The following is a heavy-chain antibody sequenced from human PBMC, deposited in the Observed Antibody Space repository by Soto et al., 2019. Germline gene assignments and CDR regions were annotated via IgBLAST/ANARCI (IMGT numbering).Heavy chain of an antibody. CDR3: QRVARGYYVVWFEP. Sequence: ASAKVSCKASRYTFTGYYMHWVRQAPGQRHEWKGWINPNSGGINYAQKYQAWVTMTRDTSISTAYNELSRLRSDDTDMYYSQRVARGYYVVWFEPWGQAPMV. CDR2: INPNSGGI. J-gene: IGHJ5*02. D-gene: IGHD3-3*01. V-gene: IGHV1-2*04. CDR1: RYTFTGYY.